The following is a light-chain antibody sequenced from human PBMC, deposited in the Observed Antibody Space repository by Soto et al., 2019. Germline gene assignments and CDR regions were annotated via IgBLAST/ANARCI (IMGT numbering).Light chain of an antibody. CDR3: QQYGSSPWT. J-gene: IGKJ1*01. CDR1: QSISSSY. CDR2: GAS. V-gene: IGKV3-20*01. Sequence: EIVLTQSPGTLSLSPGERATLSCRASQSISSSYLAWYQQKPGQAPRLLIYGASSRATGIPDRFSGSASGTDFPLTISRLEPEDFAVDYCQQYGSSPWTFGQGTKVEIK.